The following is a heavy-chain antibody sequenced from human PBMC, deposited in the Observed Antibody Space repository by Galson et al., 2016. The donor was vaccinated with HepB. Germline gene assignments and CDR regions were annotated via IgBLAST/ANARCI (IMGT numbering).Heavy chain of an antibody. CDR1: GYTFTSYW. V-gene: IGHV5-10-1*01. Sequence: QSGAEVKAPGESLRISCEGSGYTFTSYWISWVRQMPGKGLEGMGRVDPSDSYSLYSPSFQGHVTISADKSISTAYLQWSSLKASDTAIYYCARQGGEVVGATFSYYYMDVWGKGTTVTVSS. CDR2: VDPSDSYS. CDR3: ARQGGEVVGATFSYYYMDV. D-gene: IGHD1-26*01. J-gene: IGHJ6*03.